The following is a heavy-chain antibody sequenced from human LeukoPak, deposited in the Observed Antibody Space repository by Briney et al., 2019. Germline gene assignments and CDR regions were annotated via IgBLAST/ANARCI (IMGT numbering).Heavy chain of an antibody. J-gene: IGHJ4*02. D-gene: IGHD6-19*01. CDR1: GYTFTYRY. CDR2: ITPFNGNT. CDR3: ASPFGAVAGPLGY. V-gene: IGHV1-45*02. Sequence: GASVKVSCKASGYTFTYRYLHWVRQAPGQALEWMGWITPFNGNTNYAQKFQDRVTITRDRSMSTAYMELSSLRSEDTAMYYCASPFGAVAGPLGYWGQGTLVTVSS.